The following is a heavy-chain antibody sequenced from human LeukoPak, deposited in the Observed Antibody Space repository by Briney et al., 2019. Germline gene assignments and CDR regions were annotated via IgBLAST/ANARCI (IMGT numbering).Heavy chain of an antibody. J-gene: IGHJ3*02. CDR3: AGNFWSGHSGAFDI. CDR1: GFTFDDYG. V-gene: IGHV3-20*04. D-gene: IGHD3-3*01. Sequence: PGGSLRLSCAASGFTFDDYGMSWVRQAPGKGLEWVSGINWNGGSTGYADSVKGRFTISRDNAKNSLYLQMNSLRAEDTALYYCAGNFWSGHSGAFDIWGQGTMVTVSS. CDR2: INWNGGST.